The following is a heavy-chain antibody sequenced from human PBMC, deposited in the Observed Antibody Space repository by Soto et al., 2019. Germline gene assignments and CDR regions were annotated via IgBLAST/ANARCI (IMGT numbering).Heavy chain of an antibody. CDR2: IYHSGST. CDR3: ARVPDG. V-gene: IGHV4-30-2*01. CDR1: GGSISSCGYS. Sequence: LSLTCAVSGGSISSCGYSWSWIRQPPGKGLEWIGYIYHSGSTYYNPSLKSRVTISVDRSKNQFSLKLSSVTAADTAVYYCARVPDGWGQGTTVTVSS. J-gene: IGHJ6*02.